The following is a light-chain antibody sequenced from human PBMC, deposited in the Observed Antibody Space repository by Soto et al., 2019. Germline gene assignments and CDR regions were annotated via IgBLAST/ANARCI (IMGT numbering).Light chain of an antibody. CDR2: DAS. V-gene: IGKV1-5*01. CDR3: QQYNSYSGPLT. CDR1: QSISSW. J-gene: IGKJ4*01. Sequence: DIQMTLSPSTLSASVGDRVTITCLASQSISSWLAWYQQKPGKAPKLLIYDASSLESGVPSRFSGSGSGTEFTLTISSLQPDDFATYYCQQYNSYSGPLTFGGGTKVEIK.